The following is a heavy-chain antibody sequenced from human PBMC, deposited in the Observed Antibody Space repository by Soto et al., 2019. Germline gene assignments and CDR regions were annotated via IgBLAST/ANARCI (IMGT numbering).Heavy chain of an antibody. CDR1: GGSISSGDYY. CDR2: IYYSGST. J-gene: IGHJ4*02. CDR3: ARAVYDSSGYYYRAEMAAAYFDY. V-gene: IGHV4-30-4*01. D-gene: IGHD3-22*01. Sequence: SETLSLTCTVSGGSISSGDYYWSWIRQPPGKGLEWIGYIYYSGSTYYNPSLKSRVTISVDTSKNQFSLKLSSVTAADTAVYYCARAVYDSSGYYYRAEMAAAYFDYWGQGTLVTVSS.